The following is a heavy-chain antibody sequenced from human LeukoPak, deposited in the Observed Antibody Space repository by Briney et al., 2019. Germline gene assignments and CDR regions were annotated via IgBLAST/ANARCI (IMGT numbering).Heavy chain of an antibody. CDR3: ARRSGYSYGPFDH. J-gene: IGHJ4*02. CDR1: GGSISSYY. V-gene: IGHV4-59*01. CDR2: VYYSGST. D-gene: IGHD5-18*01. Sequence: SETLSLTCTVSGGSISSYYWSWIRQPPGKVLEWIGYVYYSGSTNYNPSLKSRVTISVDTSKNQFSLKLSSVTAADTAVYYCARRSGYSYGPFDHWGQGTLVTVSS.